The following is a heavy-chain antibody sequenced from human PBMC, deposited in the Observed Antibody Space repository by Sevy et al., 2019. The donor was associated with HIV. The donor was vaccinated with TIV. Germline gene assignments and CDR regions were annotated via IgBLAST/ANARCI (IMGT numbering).Heavy chain of an antibody. CDR2: FDPEDGET. V-gene: IGHV1-24*01. D-gene: IGHD3-22*01. Sequence: ASVKVSCKVSGYTLTQLSMHWVRQAPGKGLEWMGSFDPEDGETLYAQKFQGRVTMTEDTSTDTAYMELISLRSEDMAIYYCATTKDYYESSGSPFDYWGQGTLVTVSS. J-gene: IGHJ4*02. CDR1: GYTLTQLS. CDR3: ATTKDYYESSGSPFDY.